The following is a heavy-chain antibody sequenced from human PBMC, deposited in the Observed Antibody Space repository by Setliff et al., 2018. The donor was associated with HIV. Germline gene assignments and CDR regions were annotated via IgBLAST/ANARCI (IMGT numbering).Heavy chain of an antibody. V-gene: IGHV4-30-4*08. CDR1: GGSISSGDYY. J-gene: IGHJ4*02. D-gene: IGHD3-22*01. CDR3: ARERRYYDSSGDFDY. CDR2: IYYNGST. Sequence: SETLSLTCTVSGGSISSGDYYWSWIRQPPGKGLEWIGYIYYNGSTYYNPSLKSRVTISVDTSKNQFSLKLSSVTAADTAVYYCARERRYYDSSGDFDYWGQGTLVTVSS.